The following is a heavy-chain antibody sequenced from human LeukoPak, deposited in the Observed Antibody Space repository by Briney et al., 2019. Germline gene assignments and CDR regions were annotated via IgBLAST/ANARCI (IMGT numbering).Heavy chain of an antibody. V-gene: IGHV3-74*01. J-gene: IGHJ4*02. CDR1: GFAFSSYW. CDR3: AKGGDSGSYYFLDY. CDR2: INSDGITT. D-gene: IGHD1-26*01. Sequence: GGSLRLSCAASGFAFSSYWMHWVRQAPGEGLVWVSRINSDGITTSYADSVKGRFTISRDNSKNTLYLQMNSLRAEDTAVYYCAKGGDSGSYYFLDYWGQGTLVTVSS.